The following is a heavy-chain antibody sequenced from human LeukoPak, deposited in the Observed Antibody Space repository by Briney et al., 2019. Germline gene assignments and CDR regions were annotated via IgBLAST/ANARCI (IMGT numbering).Heavy chain of an antibody. V-gene: IGHV3-7*03. J-gene: IGHJ3*02. Sequence: AGGSLRPSCAASGFRFNNYYMSWVRQAPGKGLEWVANINQDGRDKYYVDSVKGRFTISRDNAKNSLYLQMNSLRAEDTAVYYCAREDRIMITFGGVIVDDAFDIWGQGTMVTVSS. CDR1: GFRFNNYY. CDR2: INQDGRDK. D-gene: IGHD3-16*02. CDR3: AREDRIMITFGGVIVDDAFDI.